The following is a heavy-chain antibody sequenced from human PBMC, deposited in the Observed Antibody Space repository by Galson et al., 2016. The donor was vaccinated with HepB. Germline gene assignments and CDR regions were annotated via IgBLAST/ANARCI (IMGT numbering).Heavy chain of an antibody. D-gene: IGHD1-26*01. J-gene: IGHJ4*02. CDR3: ARDSGSVSVDY. Sequence: SLRLSCAASGFSVSSNYLSWVRQAPGKGLEWVSVIFSAGTTYYADSVKGRFTISRDNSKNTLYLQMNSLRPEDTAVYYCARDSGSVSVDYWGQGTLVTVSS. CDR1: GFSVSSNY. CDR2: IFSAGTT. V-gene: IGHV3-53*01.